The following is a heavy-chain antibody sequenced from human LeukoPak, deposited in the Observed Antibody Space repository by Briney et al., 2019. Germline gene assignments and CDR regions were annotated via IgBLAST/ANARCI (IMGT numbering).Heavy chain of an antibody. D-gene: IGHD6-13*01. J-gene: IGHJ4*02. CDR2: IYYSGST. V-gene: IGHV4-61*08. Sequence: SETLSLTCTVSGGSISSGGYYWSWIRQHPGKGLEWIGYIYYSGSTNYNPSLKSRVTISVDTSKNQFSLKLSSVTAADTAVYYCARRHAAAGNFDYWGQGTLVTVSS. CDR3: ARRHAAAGNFDY. CDR1: GGSISSGGYY.